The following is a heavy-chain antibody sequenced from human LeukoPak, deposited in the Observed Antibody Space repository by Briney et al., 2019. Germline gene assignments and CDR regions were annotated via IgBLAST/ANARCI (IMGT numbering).Heavy chain of an antibody. CDR3: ARAGSGSGWYFDY. V-gene: IGHV1-18*01. D-gene: IGHD6-19*01. Sequence: ASVKVSFKASGYDFTIVGITWVRQAPGQGLEWMGWISPYNGNTRYVQKLQGRVTMTTDTSTSPAYMELRSLRFDDTAVYYCARAGSGSGWYFDYWGQGTLVTVSA. CDR2: ISPYNGNT. J-gene: IGHJ4*02. CDR1: GYDFTIVG.